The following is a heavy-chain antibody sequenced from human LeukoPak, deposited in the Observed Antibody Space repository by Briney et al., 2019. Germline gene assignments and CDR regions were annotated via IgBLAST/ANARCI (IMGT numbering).Heavy chain of an antibody. CDR2: ISSSSSTI. CDR3: ARDGRDGFECTYFDY. Sequence: LGGSLRVSCAASGFTFSSYSMNWVRQAPGKGLEWVSYISSSSSTIYYADSVKGRLTISRDNAKNSLYLQMNSLRAEDTAVYYCARDGRDGFECTYFDYWGQGTLVTVSS. D-gene: IGHD5-24*01. V-gene: IGHV3-48*01. CDR1: GFTFSSYS. J-gene: IGHJ4*02.